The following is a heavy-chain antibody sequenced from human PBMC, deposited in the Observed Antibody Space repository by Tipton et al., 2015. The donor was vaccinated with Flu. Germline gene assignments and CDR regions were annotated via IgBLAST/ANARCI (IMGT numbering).Heavy chain of an antibody. CDR1: DGSISSSAYY. V-gene: IGHV4-39*01. CDR3: ARLGRLGYCTYSSCATDY. CDR2: IFYSGST. J-gene: IGHJ4*02. D-gene: IGHD2-8*01. Sequence: TLSLTCTVSDGSISSSAYYWGWIRQPPGKGLELIGNIFYSGSTHYNPSLESRVTISVDTSKNQFSLKLRSVTAADTAVYYCARLGRLGYCTYSSCATDYWGQGTPVTVSS.